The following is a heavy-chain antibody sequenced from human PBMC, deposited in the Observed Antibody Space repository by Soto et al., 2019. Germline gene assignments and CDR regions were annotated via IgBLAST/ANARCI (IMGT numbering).Heavy chain of an antibody. D-gene: IGHD1-1*01. V-gene: IGHV1-69*12. J-gene: IGHJ4*02. CDR2: IIPIFGTA. Sequence: QVQLVQSGAEVKKPGSSVKVSCKASGGTFSSYAISCVRQAPGQGLEWMGGIIPIFGTANYAQKFQGRVTITADEPTRTGYMQLLSLRSEATAVYYCGSSWNNGTPCFDYWGQVTLVTVSS. CDR1: GGTFSSYA. CDR3: GSSWNNGTPCFDY.